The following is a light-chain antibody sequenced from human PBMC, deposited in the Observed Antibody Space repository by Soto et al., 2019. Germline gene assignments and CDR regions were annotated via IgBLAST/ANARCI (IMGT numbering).Light chain of an antibody. CDR3: QQTRSFPLT. CDR2: SAS. CDR1: QAITSW. J-gene: IGKJ4*01. Sequence: DIHVTQSPSSVSASVGDRVTITCRASQAITSWLAWYQQKPGRAPKLLIYSASSLQSGAPSRFTGSGSGTDFTLTITSLQPDDAAVYYCQQTRSFPLTFGGGTKVAI. V-gene: IGKV1-12*01.